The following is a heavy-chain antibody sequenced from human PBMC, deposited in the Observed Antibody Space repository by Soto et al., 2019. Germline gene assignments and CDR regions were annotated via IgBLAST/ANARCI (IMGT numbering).Heavy chain of an antibody. CDR1: GYSISSSNW. J-gene: IGHJ4*02. V-gene: IGHV4-28*01. Sequence: QVQLQESGPGLVKPSDTLSLTCAVSGYSISSSNWWGWIRQPPGKGLEWIGYIYYSGTTYYNPSLKSRVTMSVDTAKNPFSLKLTSVTAVDTAVYYCARREIQGPIDYWGQGTLVTVSS. CDR3: ARREIQGPIDY. D-gene: IGHD1-26*01. CDR2: IYYSGTT.